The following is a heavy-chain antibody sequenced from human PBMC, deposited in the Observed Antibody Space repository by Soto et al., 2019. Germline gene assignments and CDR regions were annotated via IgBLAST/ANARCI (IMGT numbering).Heavy chain of an antibody. J-gene: IGHJ4*02. D-gene: IGHD6-19*01. Sequence: GGSLRLSCAGSGFPFSXYAMSWVRQAPGKGLEWVSAISGSGGSTYYADSVKGRFTISRDNSKNTLYLQMNSLRAEDTAVYYCAKDSSYSSGHLYYFDYWGQGTLVTVSS. V-gene: IGHV3-23*01. CDR1: GFPFSXYA. CDR3: AKDSSYSSGHLYYFDY. CDR2: ISGSGGST.